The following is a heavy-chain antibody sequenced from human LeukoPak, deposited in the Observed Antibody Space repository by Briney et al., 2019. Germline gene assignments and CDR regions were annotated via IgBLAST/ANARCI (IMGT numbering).Heavy chain of an antibody. CDR2: IIPIFGTA. CDR3: AREIVPAAKDNWFDP. CDR1: GGTFSSYA. V-gene: IGHV1-69*05. D-gene: IGHD2-2*01. Sequence: SVKVSCKASGGTFSSYAVSWVRQAPGQGLEWMGGIIPIFGTANYAQKFQGRVTITTDESTSTAYMELSSLRSEDTAVYYCAREIVPAAKDNWFDPWGQGTLVTVSS. J-gene: IGHJ5*02.